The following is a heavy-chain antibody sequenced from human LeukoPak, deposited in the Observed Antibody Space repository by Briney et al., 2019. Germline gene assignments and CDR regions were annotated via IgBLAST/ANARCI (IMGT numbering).Heavy chain of an antibody. D-gene: IGHD1-26*01. CDR1: GFTFSVFS. CDR3: ARDLGIRVGGPFFDY. V-gene: IGHV3-21*01. J-gene: IGHJ4*02. Sequence: KPGGSLRLSCAASGFTFSVFSMNWVRQAPGKGLEWVSSITSTSTYIFYADSVKGRFTISRDNAKNSLYLQMNSLRAEDTALYYCARDLGIRVGGPFFDYWGQGTLVTVSS. CDR2: ITSTSTYI.